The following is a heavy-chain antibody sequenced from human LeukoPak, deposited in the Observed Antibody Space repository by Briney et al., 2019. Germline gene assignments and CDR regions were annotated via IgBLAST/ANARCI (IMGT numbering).Heavy chain of an antibody. D-gene: IGHD6-13*01. CDR2: ITQDGSDK. V-gene: IGHV3-7*05. CDR3: ARKWSSSWSSFDY. J-gene: IGHJ4*02. CDR1: GFTFSSYE. Sequence: GGSLRLSCAASGFTFSSYEMNWVRQAPGKGLEWVAKITQDGSDKYYVGSVKGRFTVSRDNAQNSLYLQMNSLRAEDTAIYYCARKWSSSWSSFDYWGQGTLVTVSS.